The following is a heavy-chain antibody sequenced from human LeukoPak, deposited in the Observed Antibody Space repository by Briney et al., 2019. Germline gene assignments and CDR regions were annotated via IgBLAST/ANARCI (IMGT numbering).Heavy chain of an antibody. D-gene: IGHD2-21*02. V-gene: IGHV4-30-4*01. J-gene: IGHJ4*02. CDR2: IYYSGST. Sequence: SETLSLTCTVSGGSISSGDYYWSWLRQPPGKGLEWIGYIYYSGSTYYNPSLKSRVTISVDTSKNQFSLKLSSATAADTAVYYCARGCGGDCYWTHYYFDYWGQGTLVTVSS. CDR3: ARGCGGDCYWTHYYFDY. CDR1: GGSISSGDYY.